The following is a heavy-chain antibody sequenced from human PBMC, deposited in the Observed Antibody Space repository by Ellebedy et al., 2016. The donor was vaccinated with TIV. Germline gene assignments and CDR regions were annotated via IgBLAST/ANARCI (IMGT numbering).Heavy chain of an antibody. CDR2: TYFRSKWYN. V-gene: IGHV6-1*01. CDR3: ARDAPFGLDTFDI. D-gene: IGHD3/OR15-3a*01. Sequence: SQTLSLTCAISGDSVSRDTAAWTWFRQSPSRGFEWLGRTYFRSKWYNDYAPSVKSRIIVNPDTAKNQFYLQLRSVTHEDTAVYYCARDAPFGLDTFDIWGQGTMVTVSS. CDR1: GDSVSRDTAA. J-gene: IGHJ3*02.